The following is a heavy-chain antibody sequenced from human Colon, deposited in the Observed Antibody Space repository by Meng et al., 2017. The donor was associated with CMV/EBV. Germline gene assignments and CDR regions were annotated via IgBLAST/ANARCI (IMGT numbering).Heavy chain of an antibody. J-gene: IGHJ4*02. V-gene: IGHV3-48*04. CDR1: GFTFSSYS. CDR3: ARELYSSPDY. Sequence: GGSLRLSCEASGFTFSSYSMNWVRQTPGKGPEWLAYISSSSDIIYYSESVKGRFTISRDNAKKSFYLQMNSLRIGDTAVYYCARELYSSPDYWGQGTLVTVSS. CDR2: ISSSSDII. D-gene: IGHD6-13*01.